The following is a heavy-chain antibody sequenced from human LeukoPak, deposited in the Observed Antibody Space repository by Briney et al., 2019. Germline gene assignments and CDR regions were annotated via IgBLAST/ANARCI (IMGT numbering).Heavy chain of an antibody. D-gene: IGHD2-2*02. V-gene: IGHV4-4*07. Sequence: SETLSLTCTVSGGSISSYYWSWIRQPAGKGLEWIGRIYTSGSTNYNPSLKSRVTMSVDTSKNQFSLKLSSVTAADTAVYYCARDRGLGDAINYFDYWGQGTLVTVSS. CDR3: ARDRGLGDAINYFDY. J-gene: IGHJ4*02. CDR2: IYTSGST. CDR1: GGSISSYY.